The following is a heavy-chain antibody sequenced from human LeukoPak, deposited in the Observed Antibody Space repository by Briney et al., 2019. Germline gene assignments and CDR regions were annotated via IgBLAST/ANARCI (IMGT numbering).Heavy chain of an antibody. CDR1: GGSTSSTTSY. Sequence: SETLSLTCTVSGGSTSSTTSYWGWIRQPPGKDLEWIGSIYYSGSTYYNPSLESRVTISVDTSKNQFSLKLSSVTAADTAVYYCASARWKIAAAGFDYWGQGTLVTVSS. CDR2: IYYSGST. CDR3: ASARWKIAAAGFDY. V-gene: IGHV4-39*07. J-gene: IGHJ4*02. D-gene: IGHD6-13*01.